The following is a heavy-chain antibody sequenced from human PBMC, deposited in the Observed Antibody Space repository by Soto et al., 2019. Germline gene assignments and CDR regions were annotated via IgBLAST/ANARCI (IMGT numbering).Heavy chain of an antibody. CDR3: ARDTGYDHDAFDI. D-gene: IGHD5-12*01. V-gene: IGHV1-69*05. CDR1: GGTFSSYA. CDR2: IIPICSTA. J-gene: IGHJ3*02. Sequence: SVKVSCKASGGTFSSYAISWVRQAPGQGLEWMGGIIPICSTANYAQKFQGRVTMTRDKSTSTDYMELTSLTSEDTAVYYCARDTGYDHDAFDIWGQGTMVTVSS.